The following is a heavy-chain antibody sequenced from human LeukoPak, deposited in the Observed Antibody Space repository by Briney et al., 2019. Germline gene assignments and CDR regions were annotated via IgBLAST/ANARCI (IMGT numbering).Heavy chain of an antibody. Sequence: PGGSLRLSCAASGFTFSTYWMSWVRQAPGKGLEGVANINQDGGEKYYVDSVKGRFTISRDNAKNSLYLQMNSLRAEDTAVYFCARASTPYHSSYYSPFDYWGQGTLVTVSS. J-gene: IGHJ4*02. D-gene: IGHD3-22*01. CDR3: ARASTPYHSSYYSPFDY. CDR2: INQDGGEK. CDR1: GFTFSTYW. V-gene: IGHV3-7*01.